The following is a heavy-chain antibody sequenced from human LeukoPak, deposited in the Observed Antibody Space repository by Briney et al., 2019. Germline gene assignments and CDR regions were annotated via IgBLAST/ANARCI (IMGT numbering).Heavy chain of an antibody. V-gene: IGHV1-46*01. CDR1: GYTFTGYY. CDR2: INPSGSST. Sequence: GASVKVSCKASGYTFTGYYMHWVRQAPGQGLEWTGLINPSGSSTLYAQKFQGRVTMTRDMSTTADYMELSSLRSEDTAVYYCARDNSVGDIAWWFDPWGQGTLVTVSS. J-gene: IGHJ5*02. D-gene: IGHD3-16*02. CDR3: ARDNSVGDIAWWFDP.